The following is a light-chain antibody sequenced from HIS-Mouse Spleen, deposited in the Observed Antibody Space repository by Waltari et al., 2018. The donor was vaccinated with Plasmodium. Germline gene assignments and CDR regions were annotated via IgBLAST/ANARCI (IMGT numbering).Light chain of an antibody. J-gene: IGKJ2*01. CDR3: QQYYSTPPYT. V-gene: IGKV4-1*01. CDR1: QSVLYSSNNKNY. CDR2: WAS. Sequence: DIVMTQSPASLAASLGERATINCKSSQSVLYSSNNKNYLAWYQQKPGQPPKLLIYWASTRESGVPDRFSGSGSGTDFTLTISSLQAEDVAVYYCQQYYSTPPYTFGQGTKLEIK.